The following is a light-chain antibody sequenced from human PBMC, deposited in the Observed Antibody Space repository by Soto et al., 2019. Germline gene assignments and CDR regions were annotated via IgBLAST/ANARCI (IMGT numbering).Light chain of an antibody. J-gene: IGLJ2*01. V-gene: IGLV1-40*01. Sequence: QSVLVQPPSVSGAPGQKITISCTGTRSNIGAAYYVHWYQQFPGTAPKLLIYDTSNRPSGVPDRFSASRSGTSAYLVITGLQADDEAVYYCQSYDGSLGGSILFGGGTKLTVL. CDR3: QSYDGSLGGSIL. CDR2: DTS. CDR1: RSNIGAAYY.